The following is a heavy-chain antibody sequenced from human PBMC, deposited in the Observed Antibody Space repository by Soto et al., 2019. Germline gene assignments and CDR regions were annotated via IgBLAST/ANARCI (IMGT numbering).Heavy chain of an antibody. V-gene: IGHV1-2*04. Sequence: QVQLVQSGAEVKKPGASVKVSCKASGYTFTGYYIHWVRQAPGQGLEWMGWINPNSGGTNYAQKFQGWVTMTRDTSISTAYMELSRLTSDDTAVYYCATACRDGDNCLDYWGQGTLVTVSS. J-gene: IGHJ4*02. CDR3: ATACRDGDNCLDY. CDR1: GYTFTGYY. D-gene: IGHD2-15*01. CDR2: INPNSGGT.